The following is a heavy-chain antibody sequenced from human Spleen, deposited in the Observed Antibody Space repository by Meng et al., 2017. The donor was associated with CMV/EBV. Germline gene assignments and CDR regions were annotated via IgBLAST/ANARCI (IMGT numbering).Heavy chain of an antibody. CDR1: GYSFGNYG. CDR2: ISADNADR. CDR3: AKDRWGLGGGLGGFDY. V-gene: IGHV1-18*01. D-gene: IGHD3-16*01. Sequence: ASVKVSCKASGYSFGNYGISWVRQAPGQGLEWMGWISADNADRNYAQKLQGRVTMTTDTSTSTAYMELRDLRSDDTAVYYCAKDRWGLGGGLGGFDYWGQGTLVTVSS. J-gene: IGHJ4*02.